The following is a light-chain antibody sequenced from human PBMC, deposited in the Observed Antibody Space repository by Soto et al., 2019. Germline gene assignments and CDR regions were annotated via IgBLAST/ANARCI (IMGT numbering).Light chain of an antibody. V-gene: IGLV2-18*01. CDR2: EVT. J-gene: IGLJ3*02. CDR3: CFCTSSSSLV. CDR1: GSDVGTYDR. Sequence: QSALTQPPSVSGSPGQSVTISCTGTGSDVGTYDRVSWYRQPPGTAPKLIIYEVTSRPSGVPDRFSGSKSGNTASLTISGLQAEDEAHYYCCFCTSSSSLVFGGGTQLTVL.